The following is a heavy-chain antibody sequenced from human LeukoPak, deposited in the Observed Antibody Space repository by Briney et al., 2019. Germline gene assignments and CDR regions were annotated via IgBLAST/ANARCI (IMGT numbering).Heavy chain of an antibody. CDR3: ASGSRRPSSYYYMDV. V-gene: IGHV3-23*01. Sequence: GGSLRLSCAASGFTFSSYAMSWVRQAPRKGLEWVSAISGSGGSTYYADSVKGRFTISRDNSKNTLYLQMNSLRAEDTAVYYCASGSRRPSSYYYMDVWGKGTTVTVSS. D-gene: IGHD1-26*01. CDR2: ISGSGGST. J-gene: IGHJ6*03. CDR1: GFTFSSYA.